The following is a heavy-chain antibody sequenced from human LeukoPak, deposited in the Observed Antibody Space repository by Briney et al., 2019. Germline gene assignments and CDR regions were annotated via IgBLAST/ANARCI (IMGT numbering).Heavy chain of an antibody. Sequence: PGGSLRLSCAASGFTFDDYAMHWVRQAPGKGLEWVSGISWNSGSIGYADSVKGRFTISRDNAKNSLYLQMNSLRAEDTALYYCAKDIRQYQLLTFDYWGQGTLVTVSS. CDR2: ISWNSGSI. CDR1: GFTFDDYA. CDR3: AKDIRQYQLLTFDY. V-gene: IGHV3-9*01. D-gene: IGHD2-2*01. J-gene: IGHJ4*02.